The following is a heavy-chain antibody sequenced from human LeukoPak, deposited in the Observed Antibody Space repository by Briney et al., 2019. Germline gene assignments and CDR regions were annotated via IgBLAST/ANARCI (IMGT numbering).Heavy chain of an antibody. J-gene: IGHJ4*02. Sequence: ESGPTLLKPTPTLTLTCTFSGFSLSTSGVGVGWIPQPPGKALEWLAIIYWNDDKRYRPPLKSRLHITKDTYKNQVVLTVTSMDPVDTGTYYCAHENVRVFDYWGQGTLVTVSS. CDR1: GFSLSTSGVG. V-gene: IGHV2-5*01. CDR3: AHENVRVFDY. CDR2: IYWNDDK. D-gene: IGHD2-8*02.